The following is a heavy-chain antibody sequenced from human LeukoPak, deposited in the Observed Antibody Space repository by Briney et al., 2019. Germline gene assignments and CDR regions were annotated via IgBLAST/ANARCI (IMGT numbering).Heavy chain of an antibody. D-gene: IGHD6-13*01. V-gene: IGHV3-30-3*01. CDR1: GFTFSSYA. CDR2: ISYDGSNK. Sequence: GRSLRLSCAASGFTFSSYAMHWVRQAPGKGLEWVVVISYDGSNKYYADSVKGRFTISRDNSKNTLYLQMNSLRAEDTAVYYCARRHTGIADYWGQGTLVTVSS. J-gene: IGHJ4*02. CDR3: ARRHTGIADY.